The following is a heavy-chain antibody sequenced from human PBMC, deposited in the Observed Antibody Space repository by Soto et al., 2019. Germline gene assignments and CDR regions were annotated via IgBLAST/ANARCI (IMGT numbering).Heavy chain of an antibody. CDR3: ARDTYYYDSSGVYAFDI. V-gene: IGHV1-69*13. D-gene: IGHD3-22*01. CDR2: IIPIFGTA. J-gene: IGHJ3*02. Sequence: SVKVSCKASGGTFSSYAISWVRQAPGQGLEWMGGIIPIFGTANYAQKFQGRVTITADESTSTAYMELSSLRSEDTAVYYCARDTYYYDSSGVYAFDIWGQGTMVTVSS. CDR1: GGTFSSYA.